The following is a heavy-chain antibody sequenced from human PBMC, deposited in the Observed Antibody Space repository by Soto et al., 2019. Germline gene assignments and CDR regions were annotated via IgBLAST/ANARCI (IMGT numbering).Heavy chain of an antibody. CDR1: GGSISSGDYY. J-gene: IGHJ5*02. V-gene: IGHV4-30-4*01. D-gene: IGHD3-22*01. CDR3: ARKNHYYDSSGYLSWGTNWFDP. CDR2: IYYSGST. Sequence: TSETLSLTCTVSGGSISSGDYYWSWIRQPPGKGLEWIGYIYYSGSTYYNPSLKSRVTISVDTSKNQFSLKLSSVAAADTAVYYGARKNHYYDSSGYLSWGTNWFDPWGQGTLVTVSS.